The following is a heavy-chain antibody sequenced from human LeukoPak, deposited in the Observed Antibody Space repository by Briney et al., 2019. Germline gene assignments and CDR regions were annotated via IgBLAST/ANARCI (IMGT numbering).Heavy chain of an antibody. Sequence: SETLSLTCTVSGGSISSYYWSWIRQPPGKGLERIGYIYTSGSTNYNPSLKSRVTISVDTSENQFSLKLSSVTAADTAVYYCATRGIAAREFDYWGQGTLVTVSS. CDR3: ATRGIAAREFDY. D-gene: IGHD6-6*01. CDR1: GGSISSYY. V-gene: IGHV4-4*09. CDR2: IYTSGST. J-gene: IGHJ4*02.